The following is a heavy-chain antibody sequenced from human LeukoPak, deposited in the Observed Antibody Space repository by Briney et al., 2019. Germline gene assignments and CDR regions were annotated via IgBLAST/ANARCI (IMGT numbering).Heavy chain of an antibody. D-gene: IGHD2-8*01. CDR1: GGSFSGYY. CDR2: INHSGST. J-gene: IGHJ4*02. Sequence: SETLSLTCAVYGGSFSGYYWSWIRQPPGKGLEWIGEINHSGSTNYNPSLKSRVTISVDTSKNQFSLKLSSVTAADTAVYYCASQKLDGYCTDGVSRGSCYSSFDYWGQGTLVTVSS. CDR3: ASQKLDGYCTDGVSRGSCYSSFDY. V-gene: IGHV4-34*01.